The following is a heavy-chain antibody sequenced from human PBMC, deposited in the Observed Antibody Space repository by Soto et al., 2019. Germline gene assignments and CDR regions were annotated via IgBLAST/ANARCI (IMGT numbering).Heavy chain of an antibody. V-gene: IGHV3-33*01. CDR2: IWYDGSNK. D-gene: IGHD3-9*01. J-gene: IGHJ6*02. Sequence: GGSLRLSCAASGFTFSSYGMHWVRQAPGKGLEWVAVIWYDGSNKYYADSVKGRFTISRDNSKNTLYLQMNSLSAEDTAVYYCARDPTYYDILTGPNYGMDVWGQGTTVTVSS. CDR3: ARDPTYYDILTGPNYGMDV. CDR1: GFTFSSYG.